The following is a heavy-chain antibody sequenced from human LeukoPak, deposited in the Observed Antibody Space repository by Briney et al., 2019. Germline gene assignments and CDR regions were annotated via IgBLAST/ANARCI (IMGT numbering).Heavy chain of an antibody. V-gene: IGHV4-59*04. Sequence: PGGSLRLSCAASGFTFSSYWMSWVRQPPGEGLEWIGDIYYNGNTYYNPSLKSRVTISVDTSKNQFSLKLNSVTAADTAVYYCARKPSPSDFWSGRPRGPFDIWGQGTMVTVSS. CDR3: ARKPSPSDFWSGRPRGPFDI. D-gene: IGHD3-3*01. CDR2: IYYNGNT. J-gene: IGHJ3*02. CDR1: GFTFSSYW.